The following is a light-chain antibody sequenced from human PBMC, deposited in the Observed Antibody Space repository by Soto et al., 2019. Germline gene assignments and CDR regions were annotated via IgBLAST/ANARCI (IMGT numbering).Light chain of an antibody. CDR2: LGF. CDR3: MQALQTPPT. Sequence: DIVMTQSPLSLPVTPGEAASISCRYSQSLLHSNGYNYLDWYLQKPGRSPQLLIYLGFTRASGVPDRFSGSGSGTDFTLKISRVEAEDVGVYYCMQALQTPPTFGGGTKVEIK. CDR1: QSLLHSNGYNY. J-gene: IGKJ4*01. V-gene: IGKV2-28*01.